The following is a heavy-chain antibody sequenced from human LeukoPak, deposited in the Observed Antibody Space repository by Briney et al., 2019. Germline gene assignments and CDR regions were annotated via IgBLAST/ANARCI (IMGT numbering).Heavy chain of an antibody. D-gene: IGHD6-13*01. CDR1: GYTFTSYA. CDR2: INAGNGNT. V-gene: IGHV1-3*01. Sequence: GASVKVSCKASGYTFTSYAMHWVRQAPGQRLEWMGWINAGNGNTKYSQKFQGRVTITRDTSASTAYMELSSLRSEDTAVYYCARLRAAAGTVGAVYYYYGMDVWGQGTTVTVSS. J-gene: IGHJ6*02. CDR3: ARLRAAAGTVGAVYYYYGMDV.